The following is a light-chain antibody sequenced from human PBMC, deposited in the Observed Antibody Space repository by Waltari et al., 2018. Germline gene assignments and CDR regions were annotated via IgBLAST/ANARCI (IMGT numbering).Light chain of an antibody. Sequence: VLTPSPGPLSFSPGVRATLSCRASQSLSKRYLAWYQQKPGTAPRLLIYGASSKAAGIPDRFSGSGSGSDCTCTISRLEPEDLAVYYCQQYGSSVMYTFGQGTKLEIK. V-gene: IGKV3-20*01. J-gene: IGKJ2*01. CDR2: GAS. CDR1: QSLSKRY. CDR3: QQYGSSVMYT.